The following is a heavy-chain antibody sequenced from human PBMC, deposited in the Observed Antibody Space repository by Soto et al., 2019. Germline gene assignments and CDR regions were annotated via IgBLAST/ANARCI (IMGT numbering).Heavy chain of an antibody. J-gene: IGHJ1*01. V-gene: IGHV1-18*01. Sequence: ASVTVSCKGSGYTFTSYGISWVRQAPGQGFEWMGWISAYNGNTNYAQKLQGRVTMTTDTSTSTAYMELRSLRSDDTAVYYCARLGYCSGGSCYGYFQHWGQGTLVTVSS. D-gene: IGHD2-15*01. CDR2: ISAYNGNT. CDR3: ARLGYCSGGSCYGYFQH. CDR1: GYTFTSYG.